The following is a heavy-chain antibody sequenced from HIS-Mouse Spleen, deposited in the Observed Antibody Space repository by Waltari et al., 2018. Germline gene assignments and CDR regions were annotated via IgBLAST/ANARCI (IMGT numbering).Heavy chain of an antibody. CDR3: AREIPYSSSWYDWYFDL. CDR2: IYYSGST. Sequence: QLQLQESGPGLVKPSETLSLTCTVSGGSIRSISYYWGWIRQPPGKGLEWIGSIYYSGSTYYNPSLKSRVTRSVDTSKNQFSLKLSSVTAADTAVYYCAREIPYSSSWYDWYFDLWGRGTLVTVSS. D-gene: IGHD6-13*01. J-gene: IGHJ2*01. CDR1: GGSIRSISYY. V-gene: IGHV4-39*07.